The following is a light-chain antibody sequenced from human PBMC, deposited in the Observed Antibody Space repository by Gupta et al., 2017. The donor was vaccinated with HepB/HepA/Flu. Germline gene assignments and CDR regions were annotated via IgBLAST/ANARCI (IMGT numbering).Light chain of an antibody. J-gene: IGLJ2*01. V-gene: IGLV1-36*01. CDR1: SSNIGSNA. Sequence: QSVLTQPPSVSEAPRQRVTISCSGSSSNIGSNAVNWYQQVPGQAPRLLIYYDDLLPSGVSDRFSGSKSGTSASLAISGLQSEDEAKDDCAAWDDSLNGVVFGGGTNLTVL. CDR3: AAWDDSLNGVV. CDR2: YDD.